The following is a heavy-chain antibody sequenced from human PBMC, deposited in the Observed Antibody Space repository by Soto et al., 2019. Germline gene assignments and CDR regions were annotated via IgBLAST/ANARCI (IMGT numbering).Heavy chain of an antibody. D-gene: IGHD1-7*01. CDR2: INPSGGST. V-gene: IGHV1-46*01. Sequence: EASVKVSCKASGYTFTSYYMHWVRQAPGQGLEWMGIINPSGGSTSYAQKFQGRVTMTRDTSTSTVYMELSSLRSEDTAVYYCARDPSGTTSWFDPWGQGTLVTVS. J-gene: IGHJ5*02. CDR1: GYTFTSYY. CDR3: ARDPSGTTSWFDP.